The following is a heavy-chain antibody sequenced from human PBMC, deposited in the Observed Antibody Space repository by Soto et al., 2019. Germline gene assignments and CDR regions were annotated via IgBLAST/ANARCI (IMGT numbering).Heavy chain of an antibody. J-gene: IGHJ5*02. Sequence: ASFKVSFNASGYSFTGYDVDWVRQAPGQGLEWMGWINPNSGGTNYAQKFQFWVTMTRDTSISTAYMELSRLRSDDTAVYYCARGYCTNGVCYNWFDPWGQGTLVTVSS. D-gene: IGHD2-8*01. CDR3: ARGYCTNGVCYNWFDP. CDR1: GYSFTGYD. CDR2: INPNSGGT. V-gene: IGHV1-2*04.